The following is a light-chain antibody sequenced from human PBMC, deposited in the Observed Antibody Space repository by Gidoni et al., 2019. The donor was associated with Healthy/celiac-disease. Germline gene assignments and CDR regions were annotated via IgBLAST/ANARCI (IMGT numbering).Light chain of an antibody. CDR2: GAS. V-gene: IGKV3-15*01. CDR3: QQYNNWPPTWT. Sequence: ELVMTQSPATLSVSPGERATLSCRASQSVSSNLAWYQQKPGQAPRLLIYGASTRATGIPARFSGSGSGTEFTLTISSLQSEDFAVYYCQQYNNWPPTWTFXQXTKVEIK. J-gene: IGKJ1*01. CDR1: QSVSSN.